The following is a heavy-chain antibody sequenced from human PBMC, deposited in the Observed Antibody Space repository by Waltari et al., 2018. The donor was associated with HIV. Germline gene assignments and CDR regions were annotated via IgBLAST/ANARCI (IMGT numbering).Heavy chain of an antibody. J-gene: IGHJ4*02. Sequence: EVQLVESGGGLVKPGGSLRLSCAASGFTSSSYSMNWVRQAPGKGLEWVSSISSSSSYIYYADSVKGRFTISRDNAKNSLYLQMNSLRAEDTAVYYCARARLGELPGYFDYWGQGTLVTVSS. CDR3: ARARLGELPGYFDY. D-gene: IGHD3-16*01. CDR2: ISSSSSYI. CDR1: GFTSSSYS. V-gene: IGHV3-21*01.